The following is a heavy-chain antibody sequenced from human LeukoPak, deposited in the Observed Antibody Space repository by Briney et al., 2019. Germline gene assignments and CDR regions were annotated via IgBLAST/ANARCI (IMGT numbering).Heavy chain of an antibody. D-gene: IGHD3-10*01. CDR2: IIPIFGTA. V-gene: IGHV1-69*13. J-gene: IGHJ4*02. CDR1: GGTFSSYA. Sequence: ASVKVSCKASGGTFSSYAISWVRQAPGQGLEWMGGIIPIFGTANYAQKFQGRVTITADESTSTAYMELSSLRSEDTAVYYCARGQFGWDYYGSGSHFDYWGQGTLVTVSS. CDR3: ARGQFGWDYYGSGSHFDY.